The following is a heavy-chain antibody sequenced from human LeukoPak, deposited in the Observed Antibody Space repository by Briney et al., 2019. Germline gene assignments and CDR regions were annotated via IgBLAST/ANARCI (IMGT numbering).Heavy chain of an antibody. Sequence: ASVKVSCKASGYTFANYGISWVRQAPGQGLEWMGWISATNGNTNYAQKLQGRVTMTTDTSTTTAYMELRSLRSDDTAVYYCARGVGVNCRPDYWGQGTLVTVSS. CDR3: ARGVGVNCRPDY. D-gene: IGHD1-26*01. CDR2: ISATNGNT. V-gene: IGHV1-18*01. J-gene: IGHJ4*02. CDR1: GYTFANYG.